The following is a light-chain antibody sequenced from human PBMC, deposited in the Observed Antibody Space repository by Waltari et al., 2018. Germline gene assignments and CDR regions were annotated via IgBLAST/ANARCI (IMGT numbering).Light chain of an antibody. CDR1: SSDVGSSNL. Sequence: QSALTQPASVSGSPGQSITISCTGSSSDVGSSNLVSWYLQHPGKAPKLIIYEVTNRPSGVSNGVSGSKSGNTASLTISGLQAEDEADYYCYSYAGGRVFGTGTKVTVL. J-gene: IGLJ1*01. CDR3: YSYAGGRV. V-gene: IGLV2-23*02. CDR2: EVT.